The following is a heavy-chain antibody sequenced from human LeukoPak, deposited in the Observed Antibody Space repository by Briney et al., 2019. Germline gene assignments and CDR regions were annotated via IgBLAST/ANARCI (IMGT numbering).Heavy chain of an antibody. Sequence: PRASVKVSCKASGYTFTGYYMHWVRQAPGQGLEWMGGIIPIFGTANYAQKFQGRVTITADESTSTAYMELSSLRSEDTAVYYCAREDYDSSGYYYYWGQGTLVTVSS. CDR2: IIPIFGTA. CDR1: GYTFTGYY. J-gene: IGHJ4*02. D-gene: IGHD3-22*01. CDR3: AREDYDSSGYYYY. V-gene: IGHV1-69*13.